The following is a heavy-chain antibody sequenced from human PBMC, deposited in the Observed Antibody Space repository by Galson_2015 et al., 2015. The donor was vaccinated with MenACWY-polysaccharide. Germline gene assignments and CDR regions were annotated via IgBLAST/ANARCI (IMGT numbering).Heavy chain of an antibody. D-gene: IGHD3-3*01. V-gene: IGHV1-8*01. Sequence: QSGAEVKKPGESLKISCKASGYTFTSYDINWVRQATGQGLEWMGWMNPNSGNTGYAQKFQGRVTMTRNTSISTAYMELSSLRSEDTAVYYCARVYYDFWSGYSPYYYYYYMDVWGKGTTVTVSS. CDR2: MNPNSGNT. CDR3: ARVYYDFWSGYSPYYYYYYMDV. CDR1: GYTFTSYD. J-gene: IGHJ6*03.